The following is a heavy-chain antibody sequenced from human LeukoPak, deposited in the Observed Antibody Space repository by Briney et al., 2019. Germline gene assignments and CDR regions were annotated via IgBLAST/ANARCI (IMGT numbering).Heavy chain of an antibody. CDR1: GYTFTGYY. CDR2: INPNSGGT. Sequence: ASVKVSCKASGYTFTGYYMHWVRQAPGQGLEWMGWINPNSGGTNYAQKLQGRVTMTTDTSTSTAYMELRSLRSDDTALYYCARDSYDSSGFLALDIWGQGTMVTVSS. D-gene: IGHD3-22*01. J-gene: IGHJ3*02. CDR3: ARDSYDSSGFLALDI. V-gene: IGHV1-2*02.